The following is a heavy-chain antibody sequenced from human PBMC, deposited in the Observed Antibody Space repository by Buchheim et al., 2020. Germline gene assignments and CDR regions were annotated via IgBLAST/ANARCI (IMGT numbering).Heavy chain of an antibody. J-gene: IGHJ5*02. CDR3: ARDRELLQPYNWFDP. Sequence: QVQLVQSGAEVKKPGASVKVSCKASGYTFTSYYMHWVRQAPGQGLEWMGIINPSGGSTSYAQKFQGRVTMTRDTSTRTGYMELSSLRSEDTAVYYCARDRELLQPYNWFDPWGQGTL. CDR1: GYTFTSYY. V-gene: IGHV1-46*01. D-gene: IGHD1-26*01. CDR2: INPSGGST.